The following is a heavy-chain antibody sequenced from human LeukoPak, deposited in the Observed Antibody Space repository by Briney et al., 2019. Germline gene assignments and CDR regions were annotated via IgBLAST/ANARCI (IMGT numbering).Heavy chain of an antibody. Sequence: EGSLRLSCAASGLTVSSSYMSWVRQAPGKGLEWVSIIYIGDNPHYADSVKGRFTISRHNSKNTLYLQMNNLRAEDTAVYYCARVRPWVFDYWGQGTLVTVSS. CDR1: GLTVSSSY. J-gene: IGHJ4*02. CDR2: IYIGDNP. V-gene: IGHV3-53*04. CDR3: ARVRPWVFDY.